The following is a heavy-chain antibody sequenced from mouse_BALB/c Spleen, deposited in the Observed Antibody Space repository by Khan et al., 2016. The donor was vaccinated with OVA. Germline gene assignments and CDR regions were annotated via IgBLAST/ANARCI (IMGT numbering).Heavy chain of an antibody. V-gene: IGHV1-4*01. CDR2: INPRSGYT. CDR3: ARRTTEYALDY. Sequence: QVRLQQSGAELARPGASVRMSCKASGYTFTSHTMHWVKQRPGQGLEWIGYINPRSGYTQYNQKFNDKATLTAEISSSTAYMQLSSLTSEDSAVYYCARRTTEYALDYWGQGTSVTVAS. J-gene: IGHJ4*01. CDR1: GYTFTSHT. D-gene: IGHD2-14*01.